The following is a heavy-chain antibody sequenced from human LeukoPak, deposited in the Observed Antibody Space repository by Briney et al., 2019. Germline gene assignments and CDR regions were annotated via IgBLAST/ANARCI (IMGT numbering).Heavy chain of an antibody. V-gene: IGHV4-39*01. CDR2: ILYTGTT. J-gene: IGHJ3*01. CDR3: ARHFDFPSAFDV. CDR1: GGSISDTDYY. Sequence: SETLSLTCTVSGGSISDTDYYWGWIRQPPGKGLEWIGTILYTGTTYYNPSLKTRVTISVDTSKNQFSLKLSSVTAAETAIYYCARHFDFPSAFDVWGQGTMVTASS. D-gene: IGHD3-3*01.